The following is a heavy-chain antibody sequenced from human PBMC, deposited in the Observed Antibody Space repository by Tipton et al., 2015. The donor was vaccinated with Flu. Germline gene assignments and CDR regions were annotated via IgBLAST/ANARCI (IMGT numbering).Heavy chain of an antibody. D-gene: IGHD5-24*01. V-gene: IGHV4-39*06. CDR2: IYYSGST. CDR1: GGSISSGGYY. CDR3: ARDPHEGWLHPKHYFDY. Sequence: LRLSCTVSGGSISSGGYYWSWIRQPPGKGLEWIGSIYYSGSTYYNPSLKSRVTISVDTSKNQFALKLSSVTAADTAVYYCARDPHEGWLHPKHYFDYWGQGTLVTVSS. J-gene: IGHJ4*02.